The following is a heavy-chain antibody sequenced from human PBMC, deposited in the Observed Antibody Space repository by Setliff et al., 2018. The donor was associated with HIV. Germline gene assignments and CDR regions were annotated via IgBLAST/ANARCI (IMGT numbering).Heavy chain of an antibody. D-gene: IGHD4-17*01. CDR1: GGSINSSSYY. J-gene: IGHJ5*02. V-gene: IGHV4-39*01. Sequence: SETLSLTCIVSGGSINSSSYYWAWIRQPPGKGLEWIGSVFYSGSTYYNPSLRSRITISVDMSKNQFSLKLNSVTAADTAIYYCARHRSYGDYDPNWFDPWGRGTLVTVSS. CDR3: ARHRSYGDYDPNWFDP. CDR2: VFYSGST.